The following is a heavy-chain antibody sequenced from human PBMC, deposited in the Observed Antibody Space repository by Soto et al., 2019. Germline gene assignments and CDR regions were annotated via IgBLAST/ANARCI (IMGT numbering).Heavy chain of an antibody. J-gene: IGHJ4*02. CDR3: AKSPIDFWSGYYPYLTYDY. V-gene: IGHV3-23*01. Sequence: GGSLRLSCAASGFTFSSYAMSWVRQAPGKGLEWVSAISGSGGSTYYADPVKGRFTISRDNSKNTLYLQMNSLRAEDTAVYYCAKSPIDFWSGYYPYLTYDYWGQGTLVTVSS. D-gene: IGHD3-3*01. CDR1: GFTFSSYA. CDR2: ISGSGGST.